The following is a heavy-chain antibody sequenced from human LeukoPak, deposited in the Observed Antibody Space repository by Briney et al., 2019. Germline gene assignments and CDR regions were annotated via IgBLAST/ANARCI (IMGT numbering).Heavy chain of an antibody. Sequence: GGSLRLSCAASGFTFSDYWMDWVRQTPGKGLEWVANIKPDGSEIYYVDSVKGRFTISRDNAKNSLYLQMNNLRAEDTAVYYCTRSLDYWGQGTLVTVSS. CDR3: TRSLDY. CDR1: GFTFSDYW. CDR2: IKPDGSEI. V-gene: IGHV3-7*02. J-gene: IGHJ4*02. D-gene: IGHD2-15*01.